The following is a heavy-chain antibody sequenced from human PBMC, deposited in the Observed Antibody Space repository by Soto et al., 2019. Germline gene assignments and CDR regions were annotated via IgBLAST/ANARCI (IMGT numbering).Heavy chain of an antibody. CDR1: GFTVSNNY. D-gene: IGHD1-1*01. CDR2: IYSGGDT. Sequence: ELQLVASGGGLVQPGGSLRLSCAASGFTVSNNYLRWVRQAPGKGLEWVSLIYSGGDTYYADSVKGRFTISRDNSKNTLYLQMNSLRAEDTAVYYCERDGTYNWVGGQGILVTVSS. CDR3: ERDGTYNWV. V-gene: IGHV3-66*01. J-gene: IGHJ4*02.